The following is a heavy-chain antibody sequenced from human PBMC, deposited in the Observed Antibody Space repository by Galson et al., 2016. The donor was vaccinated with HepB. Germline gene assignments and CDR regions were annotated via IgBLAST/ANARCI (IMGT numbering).Heavy chain of an antibody. CDR2: ITFTGST. CDR1: GGSISTYY. D-gene: IGHD2-15*01. J-gene: IGHJ4*02. Sequence: ETLSLTCTDSGGSISTYYWSWIRQPPGKGLEWSGYITFTGSTINNPSLESRVTISVDTSKDQFSLRLNSVTAADTAVYYCSRGWSSFEFWGQGILVTVSS. V-gene: IGHV4-59*01. CDR3: SRGWSSFEF.